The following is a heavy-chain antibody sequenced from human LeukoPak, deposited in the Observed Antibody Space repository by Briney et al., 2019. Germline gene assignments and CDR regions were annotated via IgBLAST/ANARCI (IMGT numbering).Heavy chain of an antibody. J-gene: IGHJ6*02. CDR1: GFTFSGYS. V-gene: IGHV3-30*18. CDR3: AKDGQLQGGYYYYYFGMDV. D-gene: IGHD3-16*01. CDR2: ISYDGDNK. Sequence: GGSLRLSCAASGFTFSGYSMNWVRQAPGKGLEWVAVISYDGDNKKYADSVKGRFTISRDNSKNTVYLQMNSLRGEDTAVYYCAKDGQLQGGYYYYYFGMDVWGQGTTVTVSS.